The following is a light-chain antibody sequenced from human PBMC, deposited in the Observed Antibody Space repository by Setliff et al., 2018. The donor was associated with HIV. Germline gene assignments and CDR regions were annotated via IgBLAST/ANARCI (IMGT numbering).Light chain of an antibody. CDR2: GAS. Sequence: AIQLTQSPSSLSASVGDRVTITCRASQDITGALAWYQQKPGKAPELLIYGASNLEGGVPSRFSGSGSRTDFTLTISSLQPEDFATYYCQQCSIYPHVIGGGTKVDIK. V-gene: IGKV1-13*02. J-gene: IGKJ4*01. CDR3: QQCSIYPHV. CDR1: QDITGA.